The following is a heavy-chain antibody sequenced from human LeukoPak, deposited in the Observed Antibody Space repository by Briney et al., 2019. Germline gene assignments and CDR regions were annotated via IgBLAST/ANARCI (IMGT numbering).Heavy chain of an antibody. Sequence: GGSLRLSCVASGFTFSSSWMSWVRQAPGKGLEWVADIKQDGSEKSHVESVRGRFTISRDNAKNSLYLQLNSLRAEDTALYYCARDNPPDYWGQGTLVTVSS. CDR3: ARDNPPDY. CDR1: GFTFSSSW. CDR2: IKQDGSEK. J-gene: IGHJ4*02. V-gene: IGHV3-7*03.